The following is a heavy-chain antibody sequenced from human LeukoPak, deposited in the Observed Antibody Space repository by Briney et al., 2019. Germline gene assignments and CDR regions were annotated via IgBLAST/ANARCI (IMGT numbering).Heavy chain of an antibody. Sequence: GGSLRLSCAGSGFVLSHLWMNWVRQAPGKGLEWVGSITPDGTGANYVGSVKGRFSISRDNAKSYLSLQMNSLRAEDTAVYYCVRDNGYCTGGSCYSVFDSWGQGSLVTVSS. J-gene: IGHJ5*01. D-gene: IGHD2-15*01. CDR3: VRDNGYCTGGSCYSVFDS. CDR1: GFVLSHLW. CDR2: ITPDGTGA. V-gene: IGHV3-7*01.